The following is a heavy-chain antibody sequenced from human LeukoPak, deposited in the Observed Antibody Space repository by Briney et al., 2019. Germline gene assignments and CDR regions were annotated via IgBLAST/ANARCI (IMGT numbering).Heavy chain of an antibody. D-gene: IGHD2-2*02. CDR3: AKSVRLVVVPAAIHIRPFDY. Sequence: GGSLRLSCAASGFTFSSYAVSWVRQAPGKGLEWVSAISGSGGSTYYADSVKGRFTISRDNSKNTLYLQMNSLRAEDTAVYYCAKSVRLVVVPAAIHIRPFDYWGQGTLVTVSS. V-gene: IGHV3-23*01. J-gene: IGHJ4*02. CDR1: GFTFSSYA. CDR2: ISGSGGST.